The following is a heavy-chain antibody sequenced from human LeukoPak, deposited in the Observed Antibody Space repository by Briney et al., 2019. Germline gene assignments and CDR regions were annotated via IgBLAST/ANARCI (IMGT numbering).Heavy chain of an antibody. D-gene: IGHD3-22*01. V-gene: IGHV5-51*01. Sequence: GESLKISCKGSGYSFTSYLIAWVRQMPGKGLEWMGIIHPGDSGARYSPSFQGQVTVSVDRSINTAYLQWSSLKASDTAMYYCARVPGLVSGYYLGDAFDIWGQGTMVTVSS. CDR1: GYSFTSYL. CDR2: IHPGDSGA. CDR3: ARVPGLVSGYYLGDAFDI. J-gene: IGHJ3*02.